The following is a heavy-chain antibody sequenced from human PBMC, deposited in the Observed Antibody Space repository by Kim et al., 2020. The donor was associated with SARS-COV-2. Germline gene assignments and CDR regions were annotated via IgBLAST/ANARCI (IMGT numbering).Heavy chain of an antibody. CDR3: AKDYGDYADYYYGMDV. D-gene: IGHD4-17*01. Sequence: GGSLILSCAASGFTFDDYAMHWVRQAPGKGLEWVSGISWNSGSIGYADSVKGRFTISRDNAKNSLYLQMNSLRAEDTALYYCAKDYGDYADYYYGMDVWGQGTTVTVSS. J-gene: IGHJ6*02. CDR1: GFTFDDYA. V-gene: IGHV3-9*01. CDR2: ISWNSGSI.